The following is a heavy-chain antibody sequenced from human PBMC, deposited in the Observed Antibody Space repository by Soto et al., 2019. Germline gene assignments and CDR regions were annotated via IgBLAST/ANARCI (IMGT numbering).Heavy chain of an antibody. CDR2: INAGNGNT. Sequence: VASVKVSCKASRYTFTSYAMHWVRQAPGQRLEWMGWINAGNGNTKYSQKFQGRVTITRDTSASTAYMELSSLRSEDTAVYYCARDICSGGSCYSLYWGQGTLVTVSS. CDR1: RYTFTSYA. V-gene: IGHV1-3*01. D-gene: IGHD2-15*01. CDR3: ARDICSGGSCYSLY. J-gene: IGHJ4*02.